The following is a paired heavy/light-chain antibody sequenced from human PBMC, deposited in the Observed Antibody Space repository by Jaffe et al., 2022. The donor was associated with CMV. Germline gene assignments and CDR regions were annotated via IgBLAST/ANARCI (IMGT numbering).Heavy chain of an antibody. CDR3: GRVGTGDYIDY. D-gene: IGHD7-27*01. V-gene: IGHV3-11*01. Sequence: QVHLVESGGGLVKPGGSLRLSCVASGFAFSDYYMSWVRQAPGKGLEWVSYFNSRGTTIYYADSVRGRFSVSRDNAKNSLYLQMNSLTAEDTAVYYCGRVGTGDYIDYWGQGTLVTVSS. J-gene: IGHJ4*02. CDR1: GFAFSDYY. CDR2: FNSRGTTI.
Light chain of an antibody. CDR1: QSVSSN. Sequence: EIVMTQSPATLSVSPGERATLSCRASQSVSSNLAWYQQKPGQAPRLLIYDTSTRATGIPARFSGSGSGTEFTLTISSLQSEDFAVYYCQQYVHWYTFGQGTKLEIK. CDR2: DTS. J-gene: IGKJ2*01. CDR3: QQYVHWYT. V-gene: IGKV3-15*01.